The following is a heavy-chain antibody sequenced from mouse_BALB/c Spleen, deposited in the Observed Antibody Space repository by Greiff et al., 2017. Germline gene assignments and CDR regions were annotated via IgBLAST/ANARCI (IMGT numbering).Heavy chain of an antibody. CDR3: AIYYDYDGFAY. V-gene: IGHV1-4*01. D-gene: IGHD2-4*01. J-gene: IGHJ3*01. CDR2: INPSSGYT. Sequence: QVHVKQSGAELARPGASVKMSCKASGYTFTSYTMHWVKQRPGQGLEWIGYINPSSGYTNYNQKFKDKATLTADKSSSTAYMQLSSLTSEDSAVYYCAIYYDYDGFAYWGQGTLVTVSA. CDR1: GYTFTSYT.